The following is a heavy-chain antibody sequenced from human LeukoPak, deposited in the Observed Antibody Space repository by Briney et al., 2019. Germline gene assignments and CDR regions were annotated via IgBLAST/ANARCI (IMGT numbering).Heavy chain of an antibody. CDR2: INHSGST. CDR1: GGSFSGYY. Sequence: SETLSLTCAVYGGSFSGYYWSWIRQPPGKGLEWIGEINHSGSTNYNPSLKSRVTISVDTSKNQFSLKLSSVTAADTAVDFCAKGVATIGRVYYFDDWGQGTLVTVSS. D-gene: IGHD5-12*01. V-gene: IGHV4-34*01. J-gene: IGHJ4*02. CDR3: AKGVATIGRVYYFDD.